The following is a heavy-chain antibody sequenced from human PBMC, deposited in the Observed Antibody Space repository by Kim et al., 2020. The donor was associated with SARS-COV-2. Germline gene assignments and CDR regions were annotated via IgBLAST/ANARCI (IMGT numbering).Heavy chain of an antibody. V-gene: IGHV4-39*07. J-gene: IGHJ4*02. CDR2: GRP. CDR3: ARWRQFYFDH. Sequence: GRPFVKPSHNSRVTISLDTPKNKFSLTLTSVTAADTAVYYCARWRQFYFDHWGQGTLVTVSS.